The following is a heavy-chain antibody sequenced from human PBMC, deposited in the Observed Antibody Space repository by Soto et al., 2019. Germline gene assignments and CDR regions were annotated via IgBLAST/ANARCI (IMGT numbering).Heavy chain of an antibody. CDR3: ARDNGREQYYDSSGYWYYFDY. CDR1: GGSIRSYY. CDR2: IYYSGST. Sequence: SETLSLTCTVSGGSIRSYYWSWIRQPPGKGLEWIGYIYYSGSTNYNPSLKSRVTISVDTSKNQFSLKLSSVTAADTAVYYCARDNGREQYYDSSGYWYYFDYWGQGTLVTVSS. J-gene: IGHJ4*02. D-gene: IGHD3-22*01. V-gene: IGHV4-59*01.